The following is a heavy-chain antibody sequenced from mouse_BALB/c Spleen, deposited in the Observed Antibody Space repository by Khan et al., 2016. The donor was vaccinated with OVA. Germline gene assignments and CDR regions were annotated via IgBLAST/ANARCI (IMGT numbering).Heavy chain of an antibody. CDR1: GYAFPYYV. V-gene: IGHV1-81*01. J-gene: IGHJ2*01. CDR2: IYPGSDNA. CDR3: ARGDGYYVYFDY. D-gene: IGHD2-3*01. Sequence: QVQLQQPGPELVKPGASVKMSCKASGYAFPYYVITWVKQRTGQGLEWIGEIYPGSDNAYYNERFKGKATLTADKSSNTTYMQLSSLTSEDSAVYFCARGDGYYVYFDYWGQGTTLTVSS.